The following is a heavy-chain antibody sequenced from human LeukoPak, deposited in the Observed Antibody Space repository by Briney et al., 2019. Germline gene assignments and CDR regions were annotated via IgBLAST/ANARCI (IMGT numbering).Heavy chain of an antibody. CDR3: ARGDSGSYYD. D-gene: IGHD1-26*01. V-gene: IGHV4-59*12. CDR1: GGSISSYY. Sequence: RPSETLSLTCTVSGGSISSYYWSWIRQPPGKGLEWIGAIYYSGSTYYSPSLKSRVTISVDTSMNQFSLKLSSVTAADTAVYYCARGDSGSYYDWGQGTLVTVSS. J-gene: IGHJ4*02. CDR2: IYYSGST.